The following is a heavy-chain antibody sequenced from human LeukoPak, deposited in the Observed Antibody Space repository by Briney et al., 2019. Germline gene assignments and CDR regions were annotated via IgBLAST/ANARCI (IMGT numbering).Heavy chain of an antibody. D-gene: IGHD3-9*01. V-gene: IGHV4-59*01. CDR3: ARDRGYDILTGYYYYGMDV. CDR2: IYYSGST. J-gene: IGHJ6*04. CDR1: GGSISSYY. Sequence: SETLSLTCTVSGGSISSYYWSWIRQPPGKGLGWIGYIYYSGSTNYNPSLKSRVTISVDTSKNQFSLKLSSVTAADTAVYYCARDRGYDILTGYYYYGMDVWGKGTTVTVSS.